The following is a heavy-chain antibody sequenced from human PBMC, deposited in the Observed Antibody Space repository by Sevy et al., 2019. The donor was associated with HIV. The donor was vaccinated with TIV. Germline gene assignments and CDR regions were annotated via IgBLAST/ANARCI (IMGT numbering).Heavy chain of an antibody. CDR1: GFTFSIYG. CDR3: ASLPNNYYDISGSSGDDAFDI. Sequence: GGSLRLSCAAYGFTFSIYGMHWVRQAPGKGLEWVAVIWNDRSNKHYEDSVKGRFTISRDNAKNTVYLQMNSLRVEDTAVYYCASLPNNYYDISGSSGDDAFDIWGQGTRVTVSS. V-gene: IGHV3-33*01. CDR2: IWNDRSNK. D-gene: IGHD3-22*01. J-gene: IGHJ3*02.